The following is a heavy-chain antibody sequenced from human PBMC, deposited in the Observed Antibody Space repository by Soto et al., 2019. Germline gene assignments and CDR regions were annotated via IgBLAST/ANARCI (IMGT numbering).Heavy chain of an antibody. D-gene: IGHD2-2*01. CDR2: INSDGSST. CDR3: AREVNRYCSSTSCLLAPYWRPTASYYFDY. V-gene: IGHV3-74*01. Sequence: QTVGSLRLSCAASGFTFSSYWMHWVRQAPGKGLVWVSRINSDGSSTSYADSVKGRFTISRDNAKNTLYLQMNSLRAEDTAVYYCAREVNRYCSSTSCLLAPYWRPTASYYFDYWAREPWSPSPQ. J-gene: IGHJ4*02. CDR1: GFTFSSYW.